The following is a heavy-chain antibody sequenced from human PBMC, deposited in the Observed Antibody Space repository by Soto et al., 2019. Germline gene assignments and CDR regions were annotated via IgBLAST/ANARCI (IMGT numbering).Heavy chain of an antibody. V-gene: IGHV3-23*01. CDR3: AKHLSNGSPDY. D-gene: IGHD2-15*01. CDR1: GFTFSSYA. Sequence: EVQLLESGGALVQPGGSLRLSCAASGFTFSSYAMSWVRQAPGKGLEWVSLISGSGGGTYYADSVEGRFTISRDNSKNTLYLQMNSLRAEDTAVFYCAKHLSNGSPDYWGQGTLVTVSS. CDR2: ISGSGGGT. J-gene: IGHJ4*02.